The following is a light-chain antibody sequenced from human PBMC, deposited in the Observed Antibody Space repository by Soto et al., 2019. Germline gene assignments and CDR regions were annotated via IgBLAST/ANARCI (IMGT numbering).Light chain of an antibody. CDR3: QQLDSDPPWT. J-gene: IGKJ1*01. CDR2: LAS. CDR1: QDISTY. Sequence: IQLTQSPSSLSASVGDRVTITCRASQDISTYLAWYQQQPGSAPKLLIYLASTLESGVPSRFSGSGSGTDFTLPISSLQPDDFATYYCQQLDSDPPWTFGQGTRVEIK. V-gene: IGKV1-9*01.